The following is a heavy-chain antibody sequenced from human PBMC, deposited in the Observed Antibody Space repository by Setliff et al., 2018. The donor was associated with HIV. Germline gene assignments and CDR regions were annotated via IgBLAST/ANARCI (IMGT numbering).Heavy chain of an antibody. D-gene: IGHD3-16*01. Sequence: AASVKVSCKASGYSFTKYEINWVRQAPGQGLEWLGWVSPSIGNSDFAQKFKGRISLTTDTSIRTAYMELRGLKSDDTAVYFRARGGEERNMITGALDVWGQGSLVTVS. J-gene: IGHJ3*01. CDR1: GYSFTKYE. CDR3: ARGGEERNMITGALDV. CDR2: VSPSIGNS. V-gene: IGHV1-8*01.